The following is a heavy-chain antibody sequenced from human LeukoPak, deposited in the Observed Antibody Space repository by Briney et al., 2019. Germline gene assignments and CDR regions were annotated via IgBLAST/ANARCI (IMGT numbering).Heavy chain of an antibody. CDR2: ISGSGGST. D-gene: IGHD3-22*01. V-gene: IGHV3-23*01. CDR3: AKVEYDSSGSPF. Sequence: GGSLRLSCAASGLTFSSYAMSWVRQAPGKGLEWVSAISGSGGSTYYADSVKGRFTISRDNSKNTLYLQMNSLRAEDTAVYYWAKVEYDSSGSPFWGQGTMAPVSS. CDR1: GLTFSSYA. J-gene: IGHJ3*01.